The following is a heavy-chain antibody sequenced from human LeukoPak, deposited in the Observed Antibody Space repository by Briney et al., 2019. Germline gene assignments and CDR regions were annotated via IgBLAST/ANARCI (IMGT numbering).Heavy chain of an antibody. V-gene: IGHV4-59*01. J-gene: IGHJ3*02. CDR3: ARFTGKKKKVGATTSPGYAFDI. CDR1: GGSISSYY. D-gene: IGHD1-26*01. CDR2: IYYSGST. Sequence: SETLSLTCTVSGGSISSYYWSWIRQPPGKGLEWIGYIYYSGSTNYNPSLKSRVTISVDTSKNQFSLKLSSVTAADTAVYYCARFTGKKKKVGATTSPGYAFDIWGQGTMVTVSS.